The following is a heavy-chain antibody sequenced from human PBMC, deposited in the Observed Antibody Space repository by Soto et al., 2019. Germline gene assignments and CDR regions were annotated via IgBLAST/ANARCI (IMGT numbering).Heavy chain of an antibody. CDR1: GGTFSYYA. Sequence: QVQLVQSGAEVKKAGSSVKVSCKASGGTFSYYAISWVRQAPGQGLEWMGGIIPIFGTVNYAPKFQGRVTITADQSTRTAYMALSSLRSPDTAVYYCARETGDTPVVRHFYGMDVWGQGTTVTVSS. J-gene: IGHJ6*02. D-gene: IGHD5-18*01. CDR3: ARETGDTPVVRHFYGMDV. V-gene: IGHV1-69*12. CDR2: IIPIFGTV.